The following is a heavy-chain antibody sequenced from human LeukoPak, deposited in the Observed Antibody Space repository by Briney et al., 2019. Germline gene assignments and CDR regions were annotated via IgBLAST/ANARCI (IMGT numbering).Heavy chain of an antibody. Sequence: GGSLRLSCAASGFTFSSYSMNWVRQAPGKGLEWVSFISSSSSYIYYADSVKGRFTISRDNAKNSLYLQMNSLRAEDTAVYYCAGSGGYYFDYWGQGTLVTVSS. CDR2: ISSSSSYI. V-gene: IGHV3-21*05. J-gene: IGHJ4*02. D-gene: IGHD2-15*01. CDR1: GFTFSSYS. CDR3: AGSGGYYFDY.